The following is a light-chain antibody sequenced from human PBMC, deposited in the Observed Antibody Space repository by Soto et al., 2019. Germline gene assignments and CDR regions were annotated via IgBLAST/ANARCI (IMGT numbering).Light chain of an antibody. Sequence: AIQMTQSPSSLSASVGDRVAISCRASQDIRNTLAWYQQKPGEAPKLLIFAASNLQSGVPSRFSGSGSGTEFTLTISSLQPDDFATYYCQQYNTYSTFGQGTRLEIK. J-gene: IGKJ5*01. CDR1: QDIRNT. V-gene: IGKV1-6*01. CDR3: QQYNTYST. CDR2: AAS.